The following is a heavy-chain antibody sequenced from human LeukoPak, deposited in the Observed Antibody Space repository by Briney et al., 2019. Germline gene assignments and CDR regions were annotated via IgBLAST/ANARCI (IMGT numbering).Heavy chain of an antibody. V-gene: IGHV1-8*01. CDR2: MNPNSGNT. Sequence: GASVKVSCKASGYTFTSYDINWVRQATGQGLEWMGWMNPNSGNTGYAQKFQGRVTMTRNTSISTAYMELSSLRSEDTAVYYCARGICVIRYFDWLGYYYMDVWGKGTTVTISS. CDR1: GYTFTSYD. J-gene: IGHJ6*03. D-gene: IGHD3-9*01. CDR3: ARGICVIRYFDWLGYYYMDV.